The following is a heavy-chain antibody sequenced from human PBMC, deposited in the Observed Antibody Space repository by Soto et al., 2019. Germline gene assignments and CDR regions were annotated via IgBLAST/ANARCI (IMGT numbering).Heavy chain of an antibody. J-gene: IGHJ6*02. CDR1: GGSISGYY. Sequence: SETLSLTCTVSGGSISGYYWTWIRQRPGKGLEWIGYIYYSGGPNYNPSLKSRVTISVDTSKNQFSLKLTSVTAADTAVYYCARGGGAIPSYYYGMDVWGQGTTVTVSS. D-gene: IGHD3-10*01. V-gene: IGHV4-59*01. CDR2: IYYSGGP. CDR3: ARGGGAIPSYYYGMDV.